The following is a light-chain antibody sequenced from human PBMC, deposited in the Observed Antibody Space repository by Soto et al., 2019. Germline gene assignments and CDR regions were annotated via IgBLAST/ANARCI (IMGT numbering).Light chain of an antibody. CDR3: QQYNSYSWT. J-gene: IGKJ1*01. Sequence: EIQMTQSPSTLSSSVGDRVTITCRASQSISSWLAWYQQKPGKAPKLLIYDASSLESGVPSRLSGSGSGTEFTLTISRLQPDDFATYYCQQYNSYSWTFGQGTKVDIK. CDR1: QSISSW. V-gene: IGKV1-5*01. CDR2: DAS.